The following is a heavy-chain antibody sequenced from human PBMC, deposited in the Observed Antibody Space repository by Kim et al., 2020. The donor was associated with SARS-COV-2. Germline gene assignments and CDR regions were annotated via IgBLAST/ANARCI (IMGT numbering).Heavy chain of an antibody. V-gene: IGHV4-59*08. CDR2: IYYSGST. D-gene: IGHD2-2*03. Sequence: SETLSLTCTVSGGSISSYYWSWIRQPPGKGLEWIGYIYYSGSTNYNPSLKSRVTISVDTSKNQFSLKLSSVTAADTAVYYCARHGYCSSTRCSHPPDYYGMDVWGQGTTVTVSS. J-gene: IGHJ6*02. CDR1: GGSISSYY. CDR3: ARHGYCSSTRCSHPPDYYGMDV.